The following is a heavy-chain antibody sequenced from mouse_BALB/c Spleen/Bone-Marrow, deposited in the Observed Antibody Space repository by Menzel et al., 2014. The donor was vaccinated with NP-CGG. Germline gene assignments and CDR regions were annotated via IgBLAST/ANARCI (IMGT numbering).Heavy chain of an antibody. Sequence: DVKLVESGPELVKPGASMKISCKASGYSFTGYTMNWVKQSHGKNLEWIGLINPYNGGTNYNQKFKGKATLTVDKSSSTAYMELLSLTSEDSAVYYCVRDYDYGNYAMDYWGQGTSVTVSS. CDR2: INPYNGGT. J-gene: IGHJ4*01. CDR3: VRDYDYGNYAMDY. D-gene: IGHD2-4*01. CDR1: GYSFTGYT. V-gene: IGHV1-18*01.